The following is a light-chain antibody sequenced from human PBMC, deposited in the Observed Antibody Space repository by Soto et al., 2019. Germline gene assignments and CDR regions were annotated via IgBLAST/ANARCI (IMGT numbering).Light chain of an antibody. CDR3: QHYGNSPQT. CDR1: QSVNSSY. CDR2: GAS. V-gene: IGKV3-20*01. Sequence: EIVLTQSPGTLSLSPGERVTLSCRASQSVNSSYLAWYQHKPGQAPRLLIYGASTRATGIPDRFSGSGSGTDFTLTIARLEPGDFAVYYCQHYGNSPQTFGKGTKVDIK. J-gene: IGKJ1*01.